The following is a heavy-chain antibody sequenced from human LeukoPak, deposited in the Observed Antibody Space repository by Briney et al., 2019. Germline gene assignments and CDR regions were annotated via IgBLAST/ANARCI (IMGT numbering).Heavy chain of an antibody. J-gene: IGHJ3*02. CDR3: ARVTTGITNTFDI. V-gene: IGHV1-46*01. D-gene: IGHD1-1*01. CDR1: GYTFSSYY. Sequence: ASVKVSCMASGYTFSSYYMHWVRQAPGQGLEWMGIINPSDGSTSYAQKFQGRLTMTRDTSTSTVYMEMSSLRSEDTALYYCARVTTGITNTFDIWGQGTMVTVSS. CDR2: INPSDGST.